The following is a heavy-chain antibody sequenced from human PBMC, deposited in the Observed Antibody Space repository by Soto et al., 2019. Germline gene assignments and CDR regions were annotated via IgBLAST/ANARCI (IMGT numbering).Heavy chain of an antibody. V-gene: IGHV3-48*01. J-gene: IGHJ3*02. Sequence: EVQLVESGGGLVQPGGSLRLSCAASGFTFSSYSMNWVRQAPGKGLEWVSYISSSSGTIYYADSVKGRFTISRDNAKNSLYLQMNSLRAEDTAVYYCARDHIVVVVAATDAFDIWGQGTMVTVSS. CDR2: ISSSSGTI. CDR1: GFTFSSYS. D-gene: IGHD2-15*01. CDR3: ARDHIVVVVAATDAFDI.